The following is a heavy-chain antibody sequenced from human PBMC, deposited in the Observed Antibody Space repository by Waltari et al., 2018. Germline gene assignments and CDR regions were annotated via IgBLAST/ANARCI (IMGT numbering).Heavy chain of an antibody. V-gene: IGHV3-21*01. CDR1: GFTFSSYS. CDR2: ISSRSSYI. Sequence: VQLVQSGAEVKKPGSSVKVSCTVSGFTFSSYSMNWVRQAPGKGLEWVSSISSRSSYIYYADSVKGRFTISRDNAKNSLYLQMNSLRAEDTAVYYCSALIDYWGQGTLVTVSS. J-gene: IGHJ4*02. D-gene: IGHD2-2*01. CDR3: SALIDY.